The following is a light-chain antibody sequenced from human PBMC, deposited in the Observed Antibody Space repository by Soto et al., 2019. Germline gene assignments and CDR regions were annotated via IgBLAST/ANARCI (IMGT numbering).Light chain of an antibody. CDR3: QQSYITPLT. CDR1: QGIRNY. J-gene: IGKJ4*01. V-gene: IGKV1-39*01. CDR2: VAS. Sequence: IQMTQSPSSLSASVGDTVTVTCRASQGIRNYLNWFQQKPGKAPKRLISVASTLQSGVPSRFSGSGSGTEFTLTISSLQPEDSATYYCQQSYITPLTFGGGTKVDIK.